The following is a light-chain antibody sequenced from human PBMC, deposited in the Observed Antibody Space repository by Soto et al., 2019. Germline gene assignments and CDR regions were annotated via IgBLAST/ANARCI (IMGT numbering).Light chain of an antibody. V-gene: IGKV1-39*01. Sequence: DIQMTQSPASLSASPGDRVTITCRASQSISSYLAWYQQKPGQAPKLLIYAASPLQSGVPSRFSGSGSGTGFTLTISSLQPEDFATYYCQQSYSTPCTFGQGTKLEIK. CDR2: AAS. CDR3: QQSYSTPCT. J-gene: IGKJ2*02. CDR1: QSISSY.